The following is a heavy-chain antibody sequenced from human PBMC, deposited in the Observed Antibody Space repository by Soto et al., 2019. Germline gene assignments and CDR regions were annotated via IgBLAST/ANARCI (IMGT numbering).Heavy chain of an antibody. D-gene: IGHD1-26*01. Sequence: QVQLVQSGAEVKKTGASMKVSCKGSGYTFKSYGFSWVRQAPGQGLEWMGWISGYDGKTNYAQKFQGRVTMTTDTSTIAGYMELRSLRSDDPAVYYCARKSPYRTLDYLRQGTLVTVSS. CDR2: ISGYDGKT. V-gene: IGHV1-18*01. CDR1: GYTFKSYG. J-gene: IGHJ4*01. CDR3: ARKSPYRTLDY.